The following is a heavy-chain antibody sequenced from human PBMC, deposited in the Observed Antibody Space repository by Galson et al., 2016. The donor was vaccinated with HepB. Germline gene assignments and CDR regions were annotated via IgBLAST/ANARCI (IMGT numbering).Heavy chain of an antibody. CDR3: ARAYSNYYYIMDV. D-gene: IGHD5-18*01. CDR2: TYYSSKWHN. V-gene: IGHV6-1*01. CDR1: GDSVSSNSAT. J-gene: IGHJ6*02. Sequence: CAISGDSVSSNSATWNWIRQSPSRGLQWLGRTYYSSKWHNDYAVSVKSRITISPDTSKNQFSLQLNSVTPEDTAVYYCARAYSNYYYIMDVWGRGTRSPSP.